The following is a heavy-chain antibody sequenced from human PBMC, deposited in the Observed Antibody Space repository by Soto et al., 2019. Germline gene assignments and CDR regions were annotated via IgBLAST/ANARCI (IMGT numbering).Heavy chain of an antibody. CDR1: GFSLSTSGMR. J-gene: IGHJ5*02. D-gene: IGHD1-1*01. CDR2: IDWDDDK. V-gene: IGHV2-70*04. Sequence: SGPTLVNPTQTLTLTCTFSGFSLSTSGMRVSWIRQPPGKALEWLARIDWDDDKFYSTSLKTRLTISKDTSKNQVVLTMTNIDPVDTATYYCAKTGTDGSWFDPWGQGTLVTVSS. CDR3: AKTGTDGSWFDP.